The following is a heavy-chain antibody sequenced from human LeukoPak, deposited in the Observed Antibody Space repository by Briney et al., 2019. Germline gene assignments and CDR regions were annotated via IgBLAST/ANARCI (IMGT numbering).Heavy chain of an antibody. D-gene: IGHD1-26*01. Sequence: VGCLRLSCAPAGFTFSSYEMNWVRQAPGTGLECGSFISSSGSTIYCADSVKGRFTISRDNAKNSLYLKMNSLRAEDTAVYYCARASSGSYYDPKYYFDYWGQGTLVTVSS. CDR2: ISSSGSTI. V-gene: IGHV3-48*03. CDR1: GFTFSSYE. J-gene: IGHJ4*02. CDR3: ARASSGSYYDPKYYFDY.